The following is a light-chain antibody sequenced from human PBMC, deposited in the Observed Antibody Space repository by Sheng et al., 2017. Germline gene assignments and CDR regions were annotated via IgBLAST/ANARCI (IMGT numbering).Light chain of an antibody. J-gene: IGLJ3*02. Sequence: NFMLTQPHSVSESPGKTVTISCIRSGGSIGANSVQWYQQRPGSSPTTVIENNVQRPSGVPPRFSGSIDYSSNSASLTISGLQPEDEADYYCQSYDPDMGVFGGGTKLTVL. CDR3: QSYDPDMGV. V-gene: IGLV6-57*01. CDR1: GGSIGANS. CDR2: NNV.